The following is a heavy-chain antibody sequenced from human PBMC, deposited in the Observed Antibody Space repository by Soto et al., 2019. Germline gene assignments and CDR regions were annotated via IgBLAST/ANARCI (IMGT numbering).Heavy chain of an antibody. CDR3: ARGRSSWEHTPNNWFDT. CDR2: INPNSGGT. Sequence: SVKVSCKASGYTFTGYYMHWVRQAPGQGLEWMGWINPNSGGTNYAQKFQGRVTMTRDTSISTAYMELSRLRSDDTAVYYCARGRSSWEHTPNNWFDTWGQGTLVTVSA. J-gene: IGHJ5*02. V-gene: IGHV1-2*02. CDR1: GYTFTGYY. D-gene: IGHD6-13*01.